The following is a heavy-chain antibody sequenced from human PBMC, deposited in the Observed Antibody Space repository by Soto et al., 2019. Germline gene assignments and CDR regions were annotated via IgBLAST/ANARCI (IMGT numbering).Heavy chain of an antibody. CDR3: ARDPRDSSGYPLDY. J-gene: IGHJ4*02. D-gene: IGHD3-22*01. V-gene: IGHV1-69*01. CDR2: IIPIFGTA. Sequence: QVQLVQSGAEVKKPGSSVKVSCKASGGTFSSYAISWVRQAPGQGLEWMGGIIPIFGTANYAQKFQGRVTITADESTSTAYMELSSLRSEDTAMYYCARDPRDSSGYPLDYWGQGTLVTVSS. CDR1: GGTFSSYA.